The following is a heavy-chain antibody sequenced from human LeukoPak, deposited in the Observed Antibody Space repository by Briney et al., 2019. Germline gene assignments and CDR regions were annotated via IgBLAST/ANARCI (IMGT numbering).Heavy chain of an antibody. CDR3: ASTLLEWSYWANWFDP. V-gene: IGHV1-18*01. J-gene: IGHJ5*02. CDR1: GYTFTSYG. Sequence: ASVKVSCKASGYTFTSYGISWVRQAPGRGLEWMGWISAYNGNTNYAQKFQGRVTMTRDTSISTAYMELSRLRSDDTAVYYCASTLLEWSYWANWFDPWGQGTLVTVSS. CDR2: ISAYNGNT. D-gene: IGHD3-3*01.